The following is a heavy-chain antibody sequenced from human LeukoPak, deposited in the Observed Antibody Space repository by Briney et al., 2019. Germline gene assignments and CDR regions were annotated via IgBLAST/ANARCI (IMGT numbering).Heavy chain of an antibody. CDR3: ARARVGDPTDY. V-gene: IGHV3-74*01. CDR1: GFIFSSYW. Sequence: GGSLRLSCAASGFIFSSYWMHWVRQAPGKGLVWVSRVHGDGNNIGYADSVKGRFTIFRDNAKNTLYLQMNSLRPDDTAVYYCARARVGDPTDYWGQGTLVTVSS. CDR2: VHGDGNNI. J-gene: IGHJ4*02. D-gene: IGHD1-26*01.